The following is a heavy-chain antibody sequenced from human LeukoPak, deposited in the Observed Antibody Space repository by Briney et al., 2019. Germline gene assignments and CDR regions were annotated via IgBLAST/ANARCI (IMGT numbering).Heavy chain of an antibody. J-gene: IGHJ6*02. CDR3: ARQFAGADPYYYYGMDV. V-gene: IGHV4-59*08. Sequence: PSETLSLTCTVSGGSISSYYWSWIRQPAGKGLEWIGYIYYSGSTNYNPSLKSRVTISVDTSKNQFSLKLSSVTAADTAVYYCARQFAGADPYYYYGMDVWGQGTTVTVSS. CDR2: IYYSGST. CDR1: GGSISSYY.